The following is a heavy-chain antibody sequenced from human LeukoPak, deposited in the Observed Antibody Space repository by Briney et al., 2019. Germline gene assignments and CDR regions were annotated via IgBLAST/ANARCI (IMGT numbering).Heavy chain of an antibody. Sequence: SETLSLTCAVSGYSISSGYYWGWIRQPPGKGLEWIGSIYRSGSTYYNPSLKSRVTISVDTSKNQFSLKLSSVTAADTAVYYCASYVATAMVCDYWGQGTLVTVSS. V-gene: IGHV4-38-2*01. CDR3: ASYVATAMVCDY. J-gene: IGHJ4*02. CDR1: GYSISSGYY. D-gene: IGHD5-18*01. CDR2: IYRSGST.